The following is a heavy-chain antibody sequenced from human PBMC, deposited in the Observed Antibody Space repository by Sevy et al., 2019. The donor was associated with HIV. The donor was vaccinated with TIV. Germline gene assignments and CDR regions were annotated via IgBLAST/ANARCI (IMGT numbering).Heavy chain of an antibody. D-gene: IGHD3-3*01. Sequence: GSVKVSCKASGYSFTNYAIHWVRQAPGQGLEWMGWIKTDNGNTKYPQRLQGRVTITRDTSATTAYMEMSSLRYDDTAIYFCARGQGGIFGVVVGQFDSWGQGTLVFVSS. CDR1: GYSFTNYA. CDR3: ARGQGGIFGVVVGQFDS. J-gene: IGHJ4*02. CDR2: IKTDNGNT. V-gene: IGHV1-3*04.